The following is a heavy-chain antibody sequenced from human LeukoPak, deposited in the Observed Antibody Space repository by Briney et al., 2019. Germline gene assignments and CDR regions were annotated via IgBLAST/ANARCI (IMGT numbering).Heavy chain of an antibody. J-gene: IGHJ5*02. V-gene: IGHV3-64*01. CDR3: ARGPKHCSGGSCYSAWFYP. Sequence: GGPLRLSCAASGFTFSSYAMHWVRQAPGKGLEYVSAISSNGGSTYYANSVKGRFTISRDNSKNTLYLQMGSLRAEDMAVYYCARGPKHCSGGSCYSAWFYPWGQGTLVTVSS. D-gene: IGHD2-15*01. CDR1: GFTFSSYA. CDR2: ISSNGGST.